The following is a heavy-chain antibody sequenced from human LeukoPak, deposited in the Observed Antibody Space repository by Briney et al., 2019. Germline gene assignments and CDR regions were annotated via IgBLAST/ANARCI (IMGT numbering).Heavy chain of an antibody. Sequence: PGGSLRLSCAASGFTFSSYAMSWVRQAPGKGLEWVSAISGSGGSTYYADSVKGRFTISRDNSKNTLYLQMNSLTAEDTAVYYCARDYYDSSGYYHGGHWGQGTLVSVSS. CDR3: ARDYYDSSGYYHGGH. V-gene: IGHV3-23*01. CDR1: GFTFSSYA. J-gene: IGHJ4*02. D-gene: IGHD3-22*01. CDR2: ISGSGGST.